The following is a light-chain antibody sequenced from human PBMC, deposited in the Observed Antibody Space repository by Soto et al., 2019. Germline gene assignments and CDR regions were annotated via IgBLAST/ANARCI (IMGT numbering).Light chain of an antibody. CDR2: NNN. J-gene: IGLJ3*02. CDR3: VTWDTSLRTGV. V-gene: IGLV1-51*01. Sequence: QSVLTQPPSVSAAPGQKVTISCSGSSSNIGGNSVSWYQQLPGTAPKLLIYNNNGRPSGTPDRISGSASGTSATLTITGLQTGDEADYFCVTWDTSLRTGVIGGGTQLTVL. CDR1: SSNIGGNS.